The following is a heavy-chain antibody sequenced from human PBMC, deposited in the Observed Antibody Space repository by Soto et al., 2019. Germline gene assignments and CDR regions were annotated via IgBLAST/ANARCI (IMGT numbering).Heavy chain of an antibody. CDR2: IWYDGSNQ. V-gene: IGHV3-33*01. J-gene: IGHJ4*02. CDR1: GFTFGSYG. Sequence: QVQLVESGGGVVQPGRSLRLSCAASGFTFGSYGRHWVRQAPGKGLEWVAVIWYDGSNQNYEDSVKGRFTISRDNSKNTVDLQMNSLRAEDTALYYCARASPPDYWGQGTLVTVSS. CDR3: ARASPPDY.